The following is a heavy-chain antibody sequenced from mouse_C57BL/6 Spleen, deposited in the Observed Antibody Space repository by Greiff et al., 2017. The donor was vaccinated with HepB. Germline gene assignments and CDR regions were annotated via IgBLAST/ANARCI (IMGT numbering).Heavy chain of an antibody. CDR2: ISDGGSYT. V-gene: IGHV5-4*03. Sequence: DVKLVESGGGLVKPGGSLKLSCAASGFTFSSYAMSWVRQTPEKRLEWVATISDGGSYTYYPDNVKGRFTISRDNAKNNLYLQMSHLKSEDTAMYYGARGELVLYWYFEVWGTGTTVTVSS. D-gene: IGHD4-1*01. CDR1: GFTFSSYA. CDR3: ARGELVLYWYFEV. J-gene: IGHJ1*03.